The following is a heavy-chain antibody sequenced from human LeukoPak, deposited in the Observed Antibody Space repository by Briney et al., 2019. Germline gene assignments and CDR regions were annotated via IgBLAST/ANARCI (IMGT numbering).Heavy chain of an antibody. D-gene: IGHD6-19*01. CDR3: ARSDGGWYFDY. V-gene: IGHV4-34*01. Sequence: DPSETLSLTCAVYGGSFSGYYWSWIRRPPGKGLEWIGDINQSGRTNYNPSLKSRVSISVDTSTSQFSLRLTSVTAADTAMYYCARSDGGWYFDYWGQGTLVPVSS. CDR1: GGSFSGYY. J-gene: IGHJ4*02. CDR2: INQSGRT.